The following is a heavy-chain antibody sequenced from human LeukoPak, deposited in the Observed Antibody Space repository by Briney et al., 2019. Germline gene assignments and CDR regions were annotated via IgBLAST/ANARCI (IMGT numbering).Heavy chain of an antibody. CDR1: GGSISSSSYY. CDR3: ARLYYDSSGYYQICYFDY. D-gene: IGHD3-22*01. V-gene: IGHV4-39*01. CDR2: NSGST. Sequence: SETLSLTCTVSGGSISSSSYYWGWIRQPPGKGLEWIGSNSGSTYYNPSLKSRVTISVDTSKTQFSLNLSSVTAADTAVYYCARLYYDSSGYYQICYFDYWGEGILVTVSS. J-gene: IGHJ4*02.